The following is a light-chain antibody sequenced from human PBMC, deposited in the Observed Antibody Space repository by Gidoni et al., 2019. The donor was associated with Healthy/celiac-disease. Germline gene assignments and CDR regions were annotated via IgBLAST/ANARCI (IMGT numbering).Light chain of an antibody. V-gene: IGKV3D-20*01. CDR3: QQYGSSPWT. CDR1: QSVSSSY. Sequence: IVLTQSPATLSLSPGERATLSCGARQSVSSSYLAWYQQKPGLAPRLLIYDASSRATGIPDRFSGRGSGTDFTPTISRLEPEDFAVYYCQQYGSSPWTFGQGTKVEIK. J-gene: IGKJ1*01. CDR2: DAS.